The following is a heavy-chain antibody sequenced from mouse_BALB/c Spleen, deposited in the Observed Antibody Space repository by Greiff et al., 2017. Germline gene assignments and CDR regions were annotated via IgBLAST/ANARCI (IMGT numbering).Heavy chain of an antibody. CDR3: ARANWALYAMDY. CDR2: INPYNGAT. V-gene: IGHV1-31*01. Sequence: EVQLQQSGPELVKPGASVKISCKASGYSFTGYYMHWVKQSHVKSLEWIGRINPYNGATSYNQNFKDKASLTVDKSSSTAYMELHSLTSEDSAVYYCARANWALYAMDYWGQGTSVTVSS. CDR1: GYSFTGYY. D-gene: IGHD4-1*02. J-gene: IGHJ4*01.